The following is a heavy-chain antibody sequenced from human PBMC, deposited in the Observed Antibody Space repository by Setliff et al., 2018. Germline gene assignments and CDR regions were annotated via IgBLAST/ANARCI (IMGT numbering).Heavy chain of an antibody. CDR3: ARVRSNGWEEPDY. V-gene: IGHV3-23*01. D-gene: IGHD6-19*01. CDR1: GFTFSDYA. Sequence: PGGSLRLSCAASGFTFSDYAMTWVRQAPGKGLEWVSTISGTSSRIDYADSVKGRFTVSRDNSRHTLYLQMNSLRAEDTAVYYCARVRSNGWEEPDYWGQGTLVTVSS. J-gene: IGHJ4*02. CDR2: ISGTSSRI.